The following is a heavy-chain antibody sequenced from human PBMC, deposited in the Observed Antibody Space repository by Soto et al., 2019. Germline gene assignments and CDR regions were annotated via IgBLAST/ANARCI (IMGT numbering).Heavy chain of an antibody. CDR1: GGTFSSYA. V-gene: IGHV1-69*01. J-gene: IGHJ5*02. CDR3: ARAWGYCSGGSCKESMGWFDP. D-gene: IGHD2-15*01. Sequence: QVQLVQSGAEVKKPGSSVKVSCKASGGTFSSYAISWVRQAPGQGLEWMGGIIPIFGTANYAQKFQGRVTSTADESTSTAYMELSSLRSEDTAVYYCARAWGYCSGGSCKESMGWFDPWGQGTLVTVSS. CDR2: IIPIFGTA.